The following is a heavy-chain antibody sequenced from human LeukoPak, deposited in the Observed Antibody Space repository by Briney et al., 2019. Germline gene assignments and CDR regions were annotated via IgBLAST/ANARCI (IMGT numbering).Heavy chain of an antibody. V-gene: IGHV3-21*01. D-gene: IGHD3-22*01. CDR3: ASSYYYDSSGYSWHAFDI. CDR2: ISGSSTYI. CDR1: GFTFSSYS. Sequence: GGSLRLSCAVSGFTFSSYSMNWVRQAPGKGLEWVSSISGSSTYIYYADSVKGRFTISRDNAKNSLYLQMNSLRAEDTAVYYCASSYYYDSSGYSWHAFDIWGQGTMVTVSS. J-gene: IGHJ3*02.